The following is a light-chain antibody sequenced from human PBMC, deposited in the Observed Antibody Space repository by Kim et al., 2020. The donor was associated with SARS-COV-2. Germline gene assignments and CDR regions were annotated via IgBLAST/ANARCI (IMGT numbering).Light chain of an antibody. J-gene: IGLJ1*01. Sequence: GQRVTMSCSGRSSNIGSNTVNWYQQLPRTAPKLLIYSDNQRPSGVPDRFSGSKSDTSASLAISGLQSEDEADYYCAAWDDSLNGYVFGTGTKVTVL. V-gene: IGLV1-44*01. CDR1: SSNIGSNT. CDR2: SDN. CDR3: AAWDDSLNGYV.